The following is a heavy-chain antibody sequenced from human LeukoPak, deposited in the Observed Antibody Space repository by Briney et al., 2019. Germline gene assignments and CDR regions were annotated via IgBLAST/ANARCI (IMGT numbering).Heavy chain of an antibody. J-gene: IGHJ4*02. CDR2: ISGSGGST. V-gene: IGHV3-23*01. Sequence: GGSLRLSCAASGFTFSSYAMSWVRQAPGKGLEWVSAISGSGGSTYYADSVKGRFTISRDNSKHTLYLQMNSLRAEDTAVYYCAKGATYYYDGSGYYAYFNYWGLGTLVTVSS. D-gene: IGHD3-22*01. CDR1: GFTFSSYA. CDR3: AKGATYYYDGSGYYAYFNY.